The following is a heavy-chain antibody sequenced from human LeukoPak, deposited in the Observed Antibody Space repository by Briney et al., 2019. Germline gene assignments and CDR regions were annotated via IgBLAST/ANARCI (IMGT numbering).Heavy chain of an antibody. Sequence: PGGSLRLSCAASGFTFSSYAMHWVRQAPGKGLEWVAVISYDGSNRYYADSVKGRFTISRDNSKNTLYQQMNSLRAEDTAVYYCARGATITVAGTGLDYWGQGTLVTVSS. D-gene: IGHD6-19*01. CDR3: ARGATITVAGTGLDY. CDR1: GFTFSSYA. J-gene: IGHJ4*02. V-gene: IGHV3-30-3*01. CDR2: ISYDGSNR.